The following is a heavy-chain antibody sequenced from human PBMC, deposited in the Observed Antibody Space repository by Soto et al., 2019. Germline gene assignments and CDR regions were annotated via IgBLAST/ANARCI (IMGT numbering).Heavy chain of an antibody. V-gene: IGHV4-59*08. J-gene: IGHJ6*04. CDR2: IYYSGST. CDR3: ARRRTLDV. Sequence: SETLSLTCTVSGGSISSYYWSWIRQPPGKGLEWIGYIYYSGSTNYNPSLKSRVTISVDTSKNQFSLKLSSVTAADTAVYYCARRRTLDVRGKGTTVTVSS. CDR1: GGSISSYY.